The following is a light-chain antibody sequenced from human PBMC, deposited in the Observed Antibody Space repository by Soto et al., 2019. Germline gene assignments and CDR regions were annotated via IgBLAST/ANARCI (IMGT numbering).Light chain of an antibody. V-gene: IGLV2-23*02. J-gene: IGLJ7*01. Sequence: QSALTQPASVSGSPGQSLTISCTGPSSDVGSHNLVSWYQQHPGQAPNLMIYEVSKRPLGVSARFSASKSGNTASLTISGLQAEDEADYYCCSYGGSRAVFGGGTQLTVL. CDR3: CSYGGSRAV. CDR1: SSDVGSHNL. CDR2: EVS.